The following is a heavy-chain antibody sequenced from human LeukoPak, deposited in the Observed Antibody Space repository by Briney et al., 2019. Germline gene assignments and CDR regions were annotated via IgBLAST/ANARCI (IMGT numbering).Heavy chain of an antibody. J-gene: IGHJ3*02. CDR2: IHCSGST. CDR3: ARDRDYGDSGRASDI. Sequence: KPSETLSLTCTVSGGSVRSYSYYWTWIRQPPGKGLEWIGYIHCSGSTNYNPSLKSRVTISLDTSKNQFSLKLTSVTAADTAVYYCARDRDYGDSGRASDIWGQGTSVTVSS. CDR1: GGSVRSYSYY. V-gene: IGHV4-61*01. D-gene: IGHD4-17*01.